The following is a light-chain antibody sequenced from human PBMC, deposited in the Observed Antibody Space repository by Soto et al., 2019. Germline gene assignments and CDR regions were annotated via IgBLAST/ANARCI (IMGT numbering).Light chain of an antibody. V-gene: IGLV2-14*01. CDR3: SPPTTTSTYV. CDR2: DVS. Sequence: QSSLTQPASVSGSPGQSITISCTGTSSDVGGYNYVSWYQQHPGKAPKLMIYDVSNRPSGVSNRFSGSKSGNTASLTISGLQAEDEADYYHSPPTTTSTYVLGLGPKV. CDR1: SSDVGGYNY. J-gene: IGLJ1*01.